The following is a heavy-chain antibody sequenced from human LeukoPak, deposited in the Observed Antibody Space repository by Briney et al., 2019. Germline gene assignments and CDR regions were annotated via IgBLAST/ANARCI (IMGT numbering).Heavy chain of an antibody. CDR1: GYTFSSYY. Sequence: ASVKVSCKASGYTFSSYYMHWVRQAPGQGLEWMGTLNPIGGSTGYAQKFQGRVTLTRDMSTSTVYMELSSLRSEDTAVYYCARGGYSGYYMDVWGKGTTVTVSS. J-gene: IGHJ6*03. CDR3: ARGGYSGYYMDV. V-gene: IGHV1-46*01. CDR2: LNPIGGST. D-gene: IGHD2-15*01.